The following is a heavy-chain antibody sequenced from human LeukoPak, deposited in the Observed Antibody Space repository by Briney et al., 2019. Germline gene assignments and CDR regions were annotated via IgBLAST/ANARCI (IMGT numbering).Heavy chain of an antibody. V-gene: IGHV1-46*01. Sequence: GASVKVSCKASGYTFTSYYMHWVRQAPGQGPEWMGIINPSGGSTSYAQKFQGRVTMTRDTSTSTVYMELSSLRSEDTAVYYCARDHRLGNFDYWGQGTLVTVSS. J-gene: IGHJ4*02. CDR2: INPSGGST. CDR3: ARDHRLGNFDY. CDR1: GYTFTSYY. D-gene: IGHD6-19*01.